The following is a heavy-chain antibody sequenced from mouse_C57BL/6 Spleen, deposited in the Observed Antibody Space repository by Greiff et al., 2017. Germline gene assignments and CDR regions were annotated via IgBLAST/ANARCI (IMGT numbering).Heavy chain of an antibody. J-gene: IGHJ2*01. Sequence: QVQLQQPGAELVKPGASVKLSCKASGYTFTSYWMHWVKQRPGQGLEWIGMIHPNSGSTNYNEKFKSKATLTVDKSSSTAYMPPSSLTSEDSAVYYCARGDYYGSSYYWGQGTTLTVSS. V-gene: IGHV1-64*01. CDR1: GYTFTSYW. CDR3: ARGDYYGSSYY. D-gene: IGHD1-1*01. CDR2: IHPNSGST.